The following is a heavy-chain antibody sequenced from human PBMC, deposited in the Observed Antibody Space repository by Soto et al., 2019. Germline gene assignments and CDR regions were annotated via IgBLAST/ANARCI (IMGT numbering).Heavy chain of an antibody. CDR2: IYYSGST. J-gene: IGHJ6*02. CDR1: GGSISSGGYY. Sequence: QVQLQESGPGLVKPSQTLSLTCTFSGGSISSGGYYCSWIRQHPGKGLERIGYIYYSGSTYYNPSLKSRVIQSVGTSTNQHSLKLSSVAAADTAVYYCARGCYDFWSGYLSDYYYYCMDVWGQGTTVTVSS. V-gene: IGHV4-31*03. CDR3: ARGCYDFWSGYLSDYYYYCMDV. D-gene: IGHD3-3*01.